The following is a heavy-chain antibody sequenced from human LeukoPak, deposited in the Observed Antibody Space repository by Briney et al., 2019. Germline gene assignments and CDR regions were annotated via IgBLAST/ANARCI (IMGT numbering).Heavy chain of an antibody. CDR2: ISGSGGST. Sequence: PGGSLRLSCAASGFTFSSYAMSWVRQAPGKGLEWVSAISGSGGSTYYADSVKGRFTISRDNSKSTLYLQMNSLRAEDTAVYYCAKDLEHYQYYFDYWGQGTLVTVSS. CDR3: AKDLEHYQYYFDY. J-gene: IGHJ4*02. D-gene: IGHD2-2*01. CDR1: GFTFSSYA. V-gene: IGHV3-23*01.